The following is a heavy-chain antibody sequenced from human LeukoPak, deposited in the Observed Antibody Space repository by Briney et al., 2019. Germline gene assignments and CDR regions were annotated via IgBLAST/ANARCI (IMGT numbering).Heavy chain of an antibody. V-gene: IGHV3-23*01. CDR2: ISGSGGTM. CDR1: GFIFSNYA. J-gene: IGHJ4*02. Sequence: GGSLRLSCAASGFIFSNYAMTWARLTPGKGLEWVSAISGSGGTMYYADSVKGRFTISRDSSTNTLYLQLSSLRAEDTAIYYCARGGSVFAYFFDYWGQGTLVTVSS. D-gene: IGHD3-10*01. CDR3: ARGGSVFAYFFDY.